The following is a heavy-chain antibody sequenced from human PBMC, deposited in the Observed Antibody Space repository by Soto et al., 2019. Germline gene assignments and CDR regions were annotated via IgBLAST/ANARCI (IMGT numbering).Heavy chain of an antibody. J-gene: IGHJ5*02. CDR3: ARAKRSDIVVVREFDP. D-gene: IGHD2-2*01. CDR1: GGSISSSSSY. V-gene: IGHV4-39*07. Sequence: PSETLSLTCTVSGGSISSSSSYWGWIRQPPGQGREWIVYINYSRSTNYNPSLKSRVTLSVDTSKHQFSLKLSSVTAADTAVYYCARAKRSDIVVVREFDPWGQGTLVTVSS. CDR2: INYSRST.